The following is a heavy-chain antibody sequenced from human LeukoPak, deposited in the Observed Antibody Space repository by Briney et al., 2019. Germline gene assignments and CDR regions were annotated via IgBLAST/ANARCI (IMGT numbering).Heavy chain of an antibody. CDR1: GGSISSYY. CDR2: IYSSGST. CDR3: ARDGPIGP. V-gene: IGHV4-59*01. J-gene: IGHJ4*02. D-gene: IGHD2-15*01. Sequence: PSETLSLTCTVTGGSISSYYWSWIRQPPGKGLEWIGYIYSSGSTNYNPSLKSRVTISVDTSKNQFSLNVTSVAAADTAVYYCARDGPIGPWGQGTLVIVSS.